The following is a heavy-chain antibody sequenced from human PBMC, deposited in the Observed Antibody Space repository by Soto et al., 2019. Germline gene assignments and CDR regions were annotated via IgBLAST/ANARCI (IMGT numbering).Heavy chain of an antibody. V-gene: IGHV4-59*01. CDR2: IYYRGST. Sequence: QVQLQESGPGQVKPSESLSLTCTVSGGSISSYYWSWIRQPPGKGLEWIGYIYYRGSTNYNPSLKSRVTISVDTSKNQFSLKLSSVTAADTAMYYCARFNWYFDLWGRGTLVTVSS. CDR1: GGSISSYY. J-gene: IGHJ2*01. CDR3: ARFNWYFDL.